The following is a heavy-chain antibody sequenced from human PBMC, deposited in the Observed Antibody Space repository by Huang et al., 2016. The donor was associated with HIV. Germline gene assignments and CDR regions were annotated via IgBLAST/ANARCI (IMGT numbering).Heavy chain of an antibody. J-gene: IGHJ4*02. V-gene: IGHV4-39*02. Sequence: QLQLQESGPGLVKPSETLSLTCTVSGGSIRSDNYYWGWIRQPPGKGLEWIGSIYYSGSTYYNPSLKRRGTITMDTSKNHFSLRMRSVTAADTAVYYCARLPGSITMIRGVITDPYWGQGTLVTVSS. D-gene: IGHD3-10*01. CDR3: ARLPGSITMIRGVITDPY. CDR2: IYYSGST. CDR1: GGSIRSDNYY.